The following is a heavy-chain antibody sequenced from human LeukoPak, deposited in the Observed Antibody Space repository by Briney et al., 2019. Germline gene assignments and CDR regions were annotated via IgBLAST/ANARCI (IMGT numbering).Heavy chain of an antibody. CDR3: ARVRPSEVYSSGWYAFDY. V-gene: IGHV4-34*01. Sequence: PSETLSLTCAVYGGSFSGYYWSWIRQPPGKGLEWIGEINHSGSTNYNPSLKSRVTISVDTSKNQFSLKLSSVTAADTAVYYCARVRPSEVYSSGWYAFDYWGQGTLVTVSS. D-gene: IGHD6-19*01. CDR1: GGSFSGYY. CDR2: INHSGST. J-gene: IGHJ4*02.